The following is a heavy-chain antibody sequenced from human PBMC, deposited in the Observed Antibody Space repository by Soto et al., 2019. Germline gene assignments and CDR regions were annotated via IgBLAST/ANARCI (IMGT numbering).Heavy chain of an antibody. J-gene: IGHJ4*02. CDR2: IDYSGYP. CDR1: GGSINSGGYY. Sequence: VQLQESGPGLVKPSQTLSLTCTVSGGSINSGGYYWIWIRQHPGKGLAWMGPIDYSGYPSYNPSLKTRLTVSVDTSKTQFSLRLTSVTAADAALYYCATSYCRSTNCPYYFDYWGQGTLVTVSS. CDR3: ATSYCRSTNCPYYFDY. D-gene: IGHD2-2*01. V-gene: IGHV4-31*03.